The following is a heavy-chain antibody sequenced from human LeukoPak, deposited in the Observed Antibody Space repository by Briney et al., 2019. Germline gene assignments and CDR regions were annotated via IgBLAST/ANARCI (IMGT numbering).Heavy chain of an antibody. V-gene: IGHV3-64*01. D-gene: IGHD6-19*01. CDR1: GFTFSTYN. CDR2: IEDNGVRT. J-gene: IGHJ3*02. CDR3: ARDNSGWAFDI. Sequence: PGGSLRLSCAASGFTFSTYNMHWVRQAPGKGLEYVSTIEDNGVRTYYANSVKGRFTISRDKSKSTLYLQMDSLRAEDMAVYFCARDNSGWAFDIWGQGTLVTVSP.